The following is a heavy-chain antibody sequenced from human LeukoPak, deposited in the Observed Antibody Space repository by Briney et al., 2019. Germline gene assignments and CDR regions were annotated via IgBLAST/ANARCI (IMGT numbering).Heavy chain of an antibody. CDR1: GGSINGGGYY. D-gene: IGHD3-22*01. CDR3: AGGYYYDSSGYYWPV. CDR2: IYYSGST. Sequence: PSETLSLTCTVSGGSINGGGYYWSWIRQHPGKGLEWIGYIYYSGSTYYNPSLKSRVTISVDTSKNQFSLKLSSVTAADTAVYYCAGGYYYDSSGYYWPVWGQGTTVTVSS. V-gene: IGHV4-31*03. J-gene: IGHJ6*02.